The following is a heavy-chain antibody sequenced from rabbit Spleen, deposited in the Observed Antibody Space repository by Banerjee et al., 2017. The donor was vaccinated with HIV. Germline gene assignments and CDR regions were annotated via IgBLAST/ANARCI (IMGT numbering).Heavy chain of an antibody. J-gene: IGHJ4*01. CDR2: INTVTGKT. Sequence: EQLEESGGGLVKPEGSLTLTCKASGVSFSDKDVMCWVRQAPGKGLEWIACINTVTGKTVYASWAKGRFIMSRTSSTTVTLQMTSLTAADTATYFCARGYSSGYHNYVEAFNLWGQGTLVTVS. D-gene: IGHD1-1*01. V-gene: IGHV1S45*01. CDR3: ARGYSSGYHNYVEAFNL. CDR1: GVSFSDKDV.